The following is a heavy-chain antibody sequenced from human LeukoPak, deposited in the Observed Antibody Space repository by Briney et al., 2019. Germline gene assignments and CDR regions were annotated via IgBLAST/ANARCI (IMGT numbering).Heavy chain of an antibody. J-gene: IGHJ4*02. CDR1: GGSISSYY. Sequence: SETLSLTCTVSGGSISSYYWSWIRQPPGKGLEWIGYIYYSGSTNYNPSFKSRVTISEDTSKNQFSLKLSSVTAADTAVYYCARLRIAAAGTSYYFDYWGQGTLVTVSS. CDR2: IYYSGST. D-gene: IGHD6-13*01. CDR3: ARLRIAAAGTSYYFDY. V-gene: IGHV4-59*01.